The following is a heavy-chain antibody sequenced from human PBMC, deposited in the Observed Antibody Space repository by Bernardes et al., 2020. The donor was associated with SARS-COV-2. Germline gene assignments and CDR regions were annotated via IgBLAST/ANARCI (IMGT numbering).Heavy chain of an antibody. CDR2: ISAYNGNT. J-gene: IGHJ4*02. Sequence: QTPGQGLEWLGFISAYNGNTNYAQKLQGRVTITTDTSTSTAYMGLRSLRSDDTAVYYCARWSSMWVVYDYWVQGTLVTVSS. D-gene: IGHD2-15*01. V-gene: IGHV1-18*01. CDR3: ARWSSMWVVYDY.